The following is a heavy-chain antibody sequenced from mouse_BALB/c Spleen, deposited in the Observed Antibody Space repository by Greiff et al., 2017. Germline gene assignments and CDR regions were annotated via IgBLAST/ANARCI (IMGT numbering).Heavy chain of an antibody. CDR3: ARRTYYRYDDAMDY. CDR2: INSNGGST. D-gene: IGHD2-14*01. CDR1: GFTFSSYY. V-gene: IGHV5-6-2*01. Sequence: EVKLMESGGGLVKLGGSLKLSCAASGFTFSSYYMSWVRQTPEKRLELVAAINSNGGSTYYPDTVKGRFTISRDNAKNTLYLQMSSLKSEDTALYYCARRTYYRYDDAMDYWGQGTSVTVSS. J-gene: IGHJ4*01.